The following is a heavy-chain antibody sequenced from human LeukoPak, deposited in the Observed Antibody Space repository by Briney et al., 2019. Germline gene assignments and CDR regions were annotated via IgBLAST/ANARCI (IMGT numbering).Heavy chain of an antibody. CDR3: ARDGDDILTGYYDY. CDR2: MWYDGSNE. CDR1: GFTFSRYG. Sequence: TGRSLRLSCAASGFTFSRYGMHWVRQAPGKGLEWVAVMWYDGSNEYYGDSVKGRFTISRDNPKNTLYLQMNSLRAEDTAVYYCARDGDDILTGYYDYWGQGTLVTASS. V-gene: IGHV3-33*01. J-gene: IGHJ4*02. D-gene: IGHD3-9*01.